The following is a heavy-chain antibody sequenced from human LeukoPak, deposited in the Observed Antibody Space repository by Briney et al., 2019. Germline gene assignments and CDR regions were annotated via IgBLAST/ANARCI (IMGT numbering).Heavy chain of an antibody. CDR2: ISAYNGNT. Sequence: ASVKVSLYASGYTFINYGISWVRQAPGQGLEWMGWISAYNGNTNHAQKLQGRVTMTTDTSTSTTYMELRSLRSDDTAVYYCARDLRGYSGYGSYYYYMDVWGKGTTVTVSS. CDR1: GYTFINYG. D-gene: IGHD5-12*01. J-gene: IGHJ6*03. CDR3: ARDLRGYSGYGSYYYYMDV. V-gene: IGHV1-18*01.